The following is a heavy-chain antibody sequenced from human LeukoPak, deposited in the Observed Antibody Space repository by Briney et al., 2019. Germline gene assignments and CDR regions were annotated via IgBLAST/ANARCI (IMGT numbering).Heavy chain of an antibody. CDR2: IYSGGTT. V-gene: IGHV3-53*01. CDR1: GLTVNSNY. J-gene: IGHJ4*02. CDR3: ARALLVRNGYNYSPNYFDY. Sequence: GGSLRLSCAASGLTVNSNYMNWVRQAPGKGLQWVSVIYSGGTTYYADSVKGRFTISRDNSKNTLYLQMNSLRAEDTAVYYCARALLVRNGYNYSPNYFDYWGQGILVTVSS. D-gene: IGHD5-24*01.